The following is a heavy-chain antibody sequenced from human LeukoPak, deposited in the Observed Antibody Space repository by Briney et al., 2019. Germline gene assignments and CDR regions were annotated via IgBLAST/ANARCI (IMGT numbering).Heavy chain of an antibody. CDR1: GFTFSSYA. Sequence: LPGGSLRLSCAASGFTFSSYAMSWVPQAPGKGLEWVSAISGNGGSTYYADSVKGRFTISRDNSKNTLYLQMNSLRAEDTAVYYCASLDIVVVPAAIPGSDAFDIWGQGTMVTVSS. D-gene: IGHD2-2*02. CDR3: ASLDIVVVPAAIPGSDAFDI. V-gene: IGHV3-23*01. J-gene: IGHJ3*02. CDR2: ISGNGGST.